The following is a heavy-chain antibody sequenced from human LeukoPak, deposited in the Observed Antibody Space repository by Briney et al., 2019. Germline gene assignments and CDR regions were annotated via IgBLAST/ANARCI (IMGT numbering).Heavy chain of an antibody. Sequence: GGSLRLSCVASGFAFSSYGMHWVRQAPGKGLEWVAVTSYDGSNKYYADSVKGRFTISRDNSKNTLYLQMNSLRVEDTAVYYCAKDGGYDFWSGYYFDYWGQGTLVTVSS. D-gene: IGHD3-3*01. V-gene: IGHV3-30*18. CDR2: TSYDGSNK. J-gene: IGHJ4*02. CDR3: AKDGGYDFWSGYYFDY. CDR1: GFAFSSYG.